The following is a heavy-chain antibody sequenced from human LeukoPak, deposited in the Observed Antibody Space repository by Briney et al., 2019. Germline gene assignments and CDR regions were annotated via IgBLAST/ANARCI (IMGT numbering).Heavy chain of an antibody. CDR2: ISSSGSTI. CDR3: ARDPYYYDSSGYRWFDP. D-gene: IGHD3-22*01. CDR1: GFTFSDYY. Sequence: GGSLRLSCAASGFTFSDYYMSWIRQAPGKGLEWVSYISSSGSTIYYADSVKGRFTISRDNAKNSLYLQMNSLRAEDTAVYYCARDPYYYDSSGYRWFDPWGQGTLVTVSS. J-gene: IGHJ5*02. V-gene: IGHV3-11*01.